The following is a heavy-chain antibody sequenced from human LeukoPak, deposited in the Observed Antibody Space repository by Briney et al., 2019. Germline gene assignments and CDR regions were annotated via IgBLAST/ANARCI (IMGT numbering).Heavy chain of an antibody. Sequence: PSETLSLTCAVYGGSFSSYYWSWIRQPPGKGLEWIGYIYYSGSTNYNPSLKSRATISVDTSKNQFSLKLSSVTAADTAVYYCARDGDGYISWGQGTLVTVSS. CDR3: ARDGDGYIS. CDR1: GGSFSSYY. CDR2: IYYSGST. J-gene: IGHJ4*02. V-gene: IGHV4-59*01. D-gene: IGHD5-24*01.